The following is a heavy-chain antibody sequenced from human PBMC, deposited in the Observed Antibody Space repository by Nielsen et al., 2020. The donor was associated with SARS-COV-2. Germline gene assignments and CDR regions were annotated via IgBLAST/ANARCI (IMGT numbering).Heavy chain of an antibody. D-gene: IGHD3-10*01. CDR2: ISWNSGSI. J-gene: IGHJ6*02. CDR3: AKDGLWFGDPGDYYGMDV. V-gene: IGHV3-9*01. CDR1: GFTFDDYA. Sequence: GGSLRLSCAASGFTFDDYAMHCVRQAPGKGLEWVSGISWNSGSIGYADSVKGRFTISRDNAKNSLYLQMNSLRAEDTALYYCAKDGLWFGDPGDYYGMDVWGQGTTVTVSS.